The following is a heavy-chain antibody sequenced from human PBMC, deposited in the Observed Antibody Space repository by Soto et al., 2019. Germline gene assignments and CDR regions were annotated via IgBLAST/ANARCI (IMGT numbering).Heavy chain of an antibody. CDR3: AKDQEVQYYYYYYGMDV. CDR1: GFTFSSYA. Sequence: GGSLRLSCAASGFTFSSYAMSWVRQAPGKGLEWVSAISGSGGSTYYADSVKGRFTISRDNSKNTLYLQMNSLRAEDTAVYYCAKDQEVQYYYYYYGMDVWGHGTTVTVSS. CDR2: ISGSGGST. V-gene: IGHV3-23*01. J-gene: IGHJ6*02.